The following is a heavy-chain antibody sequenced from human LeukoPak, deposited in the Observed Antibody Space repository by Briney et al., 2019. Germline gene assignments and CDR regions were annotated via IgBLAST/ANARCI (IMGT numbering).Heavy chain of an antibody. D-gene: IGHD4-23*01. CDR2: THPSGNT. J-gene: IGHJ4*02. CDR3: ARHPGGNPAHRFDN. CDR1: GSSLTDYF. V-gene: IGHV4-4*09. Sequence: KPSETLFLTCTVSGSSLTDYFWSWIRQSPGKGLEWIGYTHPSGNTNYNPSLKSRVTISMDTSKSQFSLKLNSVTAADTAVYYCARHPGGNPAHRFDNWGQGTLVTVSS.